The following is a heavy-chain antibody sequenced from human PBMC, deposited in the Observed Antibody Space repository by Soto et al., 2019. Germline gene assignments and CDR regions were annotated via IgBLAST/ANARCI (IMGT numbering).Heavy chain of an antibody. J-gene: IGHJ6*02. CDR3: AREQQLEVSYYYYYGMDV. D-gene: IGHD6-13*01. V-gene: IGHV1-69*06. Sequence: GASVKVSCKASGGTFSSYAISWVRQAPGQGLEWMGGIIPIFGTANYAQKFQGRVTITADKSTSTAYMELSSLRSEDTAVYYCAREQQLEVSYYYYYGMDVWGQGTTVTVSS. CDR2: IIPIFGTA. CDR1: GGTFSSYA.